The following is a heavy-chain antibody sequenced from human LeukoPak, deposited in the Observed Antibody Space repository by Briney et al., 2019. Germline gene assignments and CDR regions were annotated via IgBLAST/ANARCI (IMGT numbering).Heavy chain of an antibody. CDR2: ISSNGDSA. CDR3: VKSPHYNDYVFDR. Sequence: GGSLRLSCTASGLSFSSYVMHWVRQAPGKGLECVSAISSNGDSAYYADSVRGRFTISRDNSKNSVYLQLSSLRFEDTAMYYCVKSPHYNDYVFDRWGPGTLVTVSS. D-gene: IGHD4/OR15-4a*01. CDR1: GLSFSSYV. V-gene: IGHV3-64*03. J-gene: IGHJ4*02.